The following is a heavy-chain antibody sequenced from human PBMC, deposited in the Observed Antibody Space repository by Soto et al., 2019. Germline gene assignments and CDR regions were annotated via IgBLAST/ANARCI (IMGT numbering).Heavy chain of an antibody. CDR2: IYYSGST. CDR3: ASSHCSGGSCYALVDY. D-gene: IGHD2-15*01. J-gene: IGHJ4*02. Sequence: SETLSLTCTVSGGSISSSSYYWSWIRQHPGKGLEWIGYIYYSGSTYYNPSLKSRVTISVDTSKNQFSLKLSSVTAADTAVYYCASSHCSGGSCYALVDYWGQGTLVTVSS. V-gene: IGHV4-31*03. CDR1: GGSISSSSYY.